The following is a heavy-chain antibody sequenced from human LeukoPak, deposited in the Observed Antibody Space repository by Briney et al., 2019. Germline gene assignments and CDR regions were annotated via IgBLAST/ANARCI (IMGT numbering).Heavy chain of an antibody. V-gene: IGHV3-21*01. Sequence: PGGSLRLSCAASGFTFSSYSMNWVRQAPGKGLEWVSSISSSSSYIYYADSVKGRFTISRDNAKNSLYLQMNSLRAEDTAVYYCARDYYDSSGYCEFDYWGQGTLVTVSS. CDR1: GFTFSSYS. CDR2: ISSSSSYI. CDR3: ARDYYDSSGYCEFDY. D-gene: IGHD3-22*01. J-gene: IGHJ4*02.